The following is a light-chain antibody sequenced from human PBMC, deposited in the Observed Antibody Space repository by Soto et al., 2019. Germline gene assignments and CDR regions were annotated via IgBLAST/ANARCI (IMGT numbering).Light chain of an antibody. CDR2: DVT. CDR3: SSYAGTYTLI. J-gene: IGLJ2*01. Sequence: QSVLTQPRSVSGSPGQSVTISCTGTSNDVGGYYYVSWFQQHPGKAPKLMIYDVTKRPSGVPDRFSASKSGNTASLTISGLQPEDEADYYCSSYAGTYTLIFGGGTKVTVL. CDR1: SNDVGGYYY. V-gene: IGLV2-11*01.